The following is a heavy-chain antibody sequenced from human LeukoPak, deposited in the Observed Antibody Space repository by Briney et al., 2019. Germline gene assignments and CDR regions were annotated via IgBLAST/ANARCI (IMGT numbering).Heavy chain of an antibody. CDR1: GGSISSRSYY. Sequence: SETLSLTCTVSGGSISSRSYYWGWIRQPPGKGLEWIGSIYYSGSTYYNPSLKSRVTISVDTSKNQFSLKLISVTAADTAVYYCASTSVGYIVAPRVDYWAREPWSPSPQ. J-gene: IGHJ4*02. D-gene: IGHD5-12*01. CDR3: ASTSVGYIVAPRVDY. CDR2: IYYSGST. V-gene: IGHV4-39*07.